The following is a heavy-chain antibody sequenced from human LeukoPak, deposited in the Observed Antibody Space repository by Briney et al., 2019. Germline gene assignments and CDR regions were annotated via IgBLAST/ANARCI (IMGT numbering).Heavy chain of an antibody. V-gene: IGHV3-64*01. CDR1: GFTFSRYA. Sequence: PGGSLRLSCAASGFTFSRYAMHWVRQAPGKGLEYVSAISSNGGSTYYANSVKGRFTISRDNSKNTLYLQIGSLRAEDMAVYYCARGQWLADYWGQGTLVTVSS. CDR3: ARGQWLADY. CDR2: ISSNGGST. J-gene: IGHJ4*02. D-gene: IGHD6-19*01.